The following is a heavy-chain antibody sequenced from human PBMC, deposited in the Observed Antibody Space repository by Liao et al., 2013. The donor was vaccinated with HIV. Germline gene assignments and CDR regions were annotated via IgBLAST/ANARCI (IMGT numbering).Heavy chain of an antibody. V-gene: IGHV4-39*02. D-gene: IGHD3-9*01. J-gene: IGHJ6*03. Sequence: QLQLQESGPGLVKPSETLSLACTVSGGSISGKTYYWGWIRQPPGKGLEWIGSIYYSGSTYYNASLRSRGTISVDTSKNHFSLRLSSVTAADTAVYYCARVGMTTITGYYYYIDLWGKGTTVTVSS. CDR1: GGSISGKTYY. CDR3: ARVGMTTITGYYYYIDL. CDR2: IYYSGST.